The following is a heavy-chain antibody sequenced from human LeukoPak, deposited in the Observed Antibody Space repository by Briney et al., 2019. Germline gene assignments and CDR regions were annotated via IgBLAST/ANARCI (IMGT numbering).Heavy chain of an antibody. J-gene: IGHJ4*02. CDR2: IRNDGTIK. CDR1: GFTFSTYG. V-gene: IGHV3-30*02. Sequence: GGSLRLSCAASGFTFSTYGMHWVRQAPGKGLEWVAFIRNDGTIKYYADSVKGRFTISRDSSKNTLYLQMNSLRAEDTAVYYCAKTGRRSWGFFDYFGQGTLVTVSS. CDR3: AKTGRRSWGFFDY. D-gene: IGHD6-13*01.